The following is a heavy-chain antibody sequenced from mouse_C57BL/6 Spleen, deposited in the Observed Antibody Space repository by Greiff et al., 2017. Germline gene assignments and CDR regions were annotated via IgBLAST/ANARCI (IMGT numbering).Heavy chain of an antibody. V-gene: IGHV1-82*01. Sequence: QVQLQQSGPELVKPGASVKISYKASGYAFSSSWMNWVKQRPGKGLEWIGRIYPGDGDTNYNGKFKGKATLTADKSSSTAYMQLSSLTSEDSAVYFCASGTGFAYWGQGTLVTVSA. J-gene: IGHJ3*01. CDR3: ASGTGFAY. D-gene: IGHD4-1*01. CDR2: IYPGDGDT. CDR1: GYAFSSSW.